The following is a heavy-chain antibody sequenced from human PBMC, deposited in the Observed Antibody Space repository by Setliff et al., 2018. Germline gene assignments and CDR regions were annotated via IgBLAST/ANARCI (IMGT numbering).Heavy chain of an antibody. CDR3: ARTGTYRYFDY. D-gene: IGHD1-1*01. V-gene: IGHV4-39*01. CDR2: IYYRGDT. Sequence: PSETLSLTCTVSGASVSGNSYYWAWIRQPPGKGLEWIGRIYYRGDTYYNASLKSRLTLSVDTSKNQVSLNLRSVTAADTAVYYCARTGTYRYFDYWGQGTQVTVSS. J-gene: IGHJ4*02. CDR1: GASVSGNSYY.